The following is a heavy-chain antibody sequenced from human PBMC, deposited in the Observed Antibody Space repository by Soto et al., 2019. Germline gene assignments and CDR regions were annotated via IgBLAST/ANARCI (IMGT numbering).Heavy chain of an antibody. CDR2: VYSGGGT. D-gene: IGHD3-9*01. J-gene: IGHJ6*02. CDR3: ARERTPMSPHYFYYGMDV. V-gene: IGHV4-59*01. CDR1: GGSLRGYS. Sequence: PSETLSLTCTVSGGSLRGYSWSGIRQSPGKGLEWIGYVYSGGGTNYSPSFMGRVTISVDTTDNQFSLKLNSVTAADTAVYYCARERTPMSPHYFYYGMDVWGQGTTVTVSS.